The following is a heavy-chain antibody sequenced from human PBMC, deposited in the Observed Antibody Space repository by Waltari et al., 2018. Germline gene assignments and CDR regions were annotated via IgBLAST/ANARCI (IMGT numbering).Heavy chain of an antibody. CDR1: GYTSTGYY. CDR2: INPNSGGT. J-gene: IGHJ4*02. Sequence: QVQLVQSGAEVKKPGASVKVSCKASGYTSTGYYMHWVRQAPGQGLEWMGWINPNSGGTNYAQKFQGRVTMTRDTSISTAYMELSRLRSDDTAVYYCARDWRRIAARPGGLLYWGQGTLVTVSS. D-gene: IGHD6-6*01. V-gene: IGHV1-2*02. CDR3: ARDWRRIAARPGGLLY.